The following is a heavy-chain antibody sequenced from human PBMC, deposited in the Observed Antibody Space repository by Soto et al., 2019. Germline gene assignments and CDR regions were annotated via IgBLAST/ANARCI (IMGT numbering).Heavy chain of an antibody. D-gene: IGHD3-16*01. J-gene: IGHJ4*02. CDR1: GGSISSGGYY. CDR2: IYYSGST. CDR3: ARVGPLYYFDY. Sequence: QVQLQESGPGLVKPSQTLSLTCTVSGGSISSGGYYWSWIRQHPGKGLEWIGCIYYSGSTYYNPSLTSRGTISVDTSKNQFSLQLGSVTAADTAVYYCARVGPLYYFDYWGQGTLVTVSS. V-gene: IGHV4-31*03.